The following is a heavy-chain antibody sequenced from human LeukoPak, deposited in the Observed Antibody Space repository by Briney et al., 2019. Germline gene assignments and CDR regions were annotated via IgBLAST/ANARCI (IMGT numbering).Heavy chain of an antibody. J-gene: IGHJ4*02. V-gene: IGHV1-24*01. D-gene: IGHD3-22*01. CDR2: FDPEDGKT. CDR1: GYTLTDLS. CDR3: ATVDYRYSSGYYGFHY. Sequence: GASVKVSCKVSGYTLTDLSMHWVREATGKGLGWVGGFDPEDGKTNYEPKFQGRTTKNEDTTKDTAHKELNSLRSEDTAVYYLATVDYRYSSGYYGFHYWGQGTLVTVSS.